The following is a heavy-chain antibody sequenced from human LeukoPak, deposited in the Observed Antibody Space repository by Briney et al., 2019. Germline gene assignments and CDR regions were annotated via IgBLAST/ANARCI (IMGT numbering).Heavy chain of an antibody. V-gene: IGHV4-39*01. J-gene: IGHJ4*02. CDR3: ARRSALLRFLEWDQYYFDY. CDR1: GGSISSSSYY. Sequence: SETLSLTCTVSGGSISSSSYYWGWIRQPPGKGLEWIGSIYYSGSTYYNPSLKSRVTISVDTSKTQFSLKLSSVTAADTAVYYCARRSALLRFLEWDQYYFDYWGQGTLVTVSS. CDR2: IYYSGST. D-gene: IGHD3-3*01.